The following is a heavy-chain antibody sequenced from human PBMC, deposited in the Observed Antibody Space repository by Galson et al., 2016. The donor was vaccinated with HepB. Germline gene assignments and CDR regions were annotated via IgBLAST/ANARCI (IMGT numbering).Heavy chain of an antibody. CDR1: GFRFGDYP. Sequence: SLRLSCAGSGFRFGDYPMSWFRQAPGKGLEWVSFIRNKAYGATTEFDASVKGRFTVSRDDSKSIAYLQMNSLKTEDTAVYYCARIYFDPSGYRGHYFESWGQGTLVTVSS. J-gene: IGHJ4*02. CDR2: IRNKAYGATT. D-gene: IGHD3-22*01. V-gene: IGHV3-49*03. CDR3: ARIYFDPSGYRGHYFES.